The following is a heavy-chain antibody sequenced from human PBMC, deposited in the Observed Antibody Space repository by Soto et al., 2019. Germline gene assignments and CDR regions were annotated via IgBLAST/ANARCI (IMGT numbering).Heavy chain of an antibody. CDR2: ISAHNGNT. CDR1: GYDFTTYG. D-gene: IGHD3-10*01. Sequence: QVHLVQSGAEVKNPGASVKVSCKGSGYDFTTYGITWVRLAPGQGLEWMAWISAHNGNTNYAPNLPGRVTVNRDTDPSRVETELGKLRSDDPAVNCCARGSHGDYGGQGALVPVSS. V-gene: IGHV1-18*01. J-gene: IGHJ4*02. CDR3: ARGSHGDY.